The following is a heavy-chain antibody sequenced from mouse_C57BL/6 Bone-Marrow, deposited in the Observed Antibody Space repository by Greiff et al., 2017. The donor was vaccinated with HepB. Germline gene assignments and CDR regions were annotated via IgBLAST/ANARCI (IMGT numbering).Heavy chain of an antibody. Sequence: QVQLQQSGAELVRPGASVTLSCKASGYTFTDYEMHWVKQTPVHGLEWIGAIDPETGGTAYNQKFKGKAILTADTSSSTAYMELRSLTSEDSAVYYCTGIYYGNYADYWGQGTSVTVSS. V-gene: IGHV1-15*01. CDR1: GYTFTDYE. CDR2: IDPETGGT. J-gene: IGHJ4*01. D-gene: IGHD2-1*01. CDR3: TGIYYGNYADY.